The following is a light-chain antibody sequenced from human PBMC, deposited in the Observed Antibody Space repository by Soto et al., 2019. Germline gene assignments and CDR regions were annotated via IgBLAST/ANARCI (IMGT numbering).Light chain of an antibody. Sequence: ETVMTQSPATLSVTPGERATLSCRASQSVSSKLAWYQQKPGQAPRFLIYGASTRATGIPARFSGSGSGTEFTLSISSLQSEDSAVYYCQQYNNWPPITFGQGTRLEI. CDR1: QSVSSK. J-gene: IGKJ5*01. CDR3: QQYNNWPPIT. V-gene: IGKV3D-15*01. CDR2: GAS.